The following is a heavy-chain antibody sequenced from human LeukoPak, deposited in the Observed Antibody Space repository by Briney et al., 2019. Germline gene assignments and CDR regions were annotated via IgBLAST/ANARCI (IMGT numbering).Heavy chain of an antibody. J-gene: IGHJ3*02. CDR3: ARRNVLTEGEAFDI. D-gene: IGHD3-9*01. CDR2: IYNSRST. CDR1: GGSTSSYY. Sequence: SETLSLTCTVTGGSTSSYYWTWIRQPPAEGLEWIGYIYNSRSTNYNPSLNSRVTISADASKNQFSLKLNSVTAADTAVYYCARRNVLTEGEAFDIWGQGTMVTVSS. V-gene: IGHV4-59*08.